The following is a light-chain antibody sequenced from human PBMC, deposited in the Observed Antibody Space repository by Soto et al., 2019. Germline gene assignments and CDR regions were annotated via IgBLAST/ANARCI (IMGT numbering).Light chain of an antibody. CDR1: QRITSF. CDR3: EQSYSTPLT. Sequence: DIQITQSPSSLSASVGDRVTITCRASQRITSFLNWYQQKPGEAPQLLIYAAASLQSGVQSRFSGIGSGTHFTLTISSLQPEDFATFYCEQSYSTPLTFGPGTKVDFE. V-gene: IGKV1-39*01. CDR2: AAA. J-gene: IGKJ3*01.